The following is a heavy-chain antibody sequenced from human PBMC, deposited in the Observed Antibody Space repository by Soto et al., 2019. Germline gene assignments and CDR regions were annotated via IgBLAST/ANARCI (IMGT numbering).Heavy chain of an antibody. Sequence: ASVKVSCKASGYTFTGYSMHWVRQAPGQGLEWMGWINPNSGGTNYAQKFQGWVTMTRDTSISTAYMELSRLRSDDTAVYYCARVRLLWFGDSPGNGRAFDIWGQGTMVTVSS. CDR3: ARVRLLWFGDSPGNGRAFDI. CDR1: GYTFTGYS. V-gene: IGHV1-2*04. J-gene: IGHJ3*02. D-gene: IGHD3-10*01. CDR2: INPNSGGT.